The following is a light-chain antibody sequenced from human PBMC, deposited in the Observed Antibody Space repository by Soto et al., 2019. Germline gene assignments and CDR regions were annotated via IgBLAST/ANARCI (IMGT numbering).Light chain of an antibody. Sequence: DIVMTQSPLSLPVTPGEPASISCNSSQSLLQSNGYNSLDWYLQKPGQSPQLLIYFGSYRASGVPDMFSGSGSGTDFTLKIRRVEAEDVAIYYCMQAQQTPPTFGQGTKVEIK. V-gene: IGKV2-28*01. J-gene: IGKJ1*01. CDR3: MQAQQTPPT. CDR2: FGS. CDR1: QSLLQSNGYNS.